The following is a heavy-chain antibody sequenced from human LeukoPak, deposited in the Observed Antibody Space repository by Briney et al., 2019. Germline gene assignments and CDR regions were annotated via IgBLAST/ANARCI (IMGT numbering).Heavy chain of an antibody. CDR1: GFTLSSYW. V-gene: IGHV3-7*01. J-gene: IGHJ3*02. CDR2: IKQDGSEK. Sequence: GGSLRLSCAASGFTLSSYWMSWVRQAPGKGLEWVANIKQDGSEKYYVDSVKGRFTISKDNAKNSLYLQMNSLRAEDTAVYYCARPNPAFDIWGQGTMVTVSS. CDR3: ARPNPAFDI.